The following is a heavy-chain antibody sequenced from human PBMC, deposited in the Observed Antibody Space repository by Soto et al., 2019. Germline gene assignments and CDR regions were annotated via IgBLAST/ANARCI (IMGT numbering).Heavy chain of an antibody. CDR3: AKGTERYNWNTGFDY. CDR2: ISGSGGST. D-gene: IGHD1-20*01. J-gene: IGHJ4*02. CDR1: GFTFSSYA. V-gene: IGHV3-23*01. Sequence: EVQLLESGGGLVQPGGSLRLSCAASGFTFSSYAMSWVRQAPGKGLEWVSAISGSGGSTYYADSVKVRFTISRDNSKNTLYLQMNSVRAEDTAVYYCAKGTERYNWNTGFDYWGQGTLVTVSS.